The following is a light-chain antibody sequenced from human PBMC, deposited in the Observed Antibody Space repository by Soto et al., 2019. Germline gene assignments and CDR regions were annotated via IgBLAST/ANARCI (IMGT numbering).Light chain of an antibody. CDR2: WAS. J-gene: IGKJ4*01. Sequence: SPDSLAVSLGERATINCKSSQSVFYSSNSKNYLAWYQQKPGQPPKLIIYWASTRESGVPDRFSGSGSGTDFTLTIGSLQAEDVAVYYCQQYYGSPLTFGGGTKVNI. CDR3: QQYYGSPLT. V-gene: IGKV4-1*01. CDR1: QSVFYSSNSKNY.